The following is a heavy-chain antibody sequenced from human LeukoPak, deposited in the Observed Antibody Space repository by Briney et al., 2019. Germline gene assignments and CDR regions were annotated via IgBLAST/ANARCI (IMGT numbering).Heavy chain of an antibody. J-gene: IGHJ4*02. Sequence: PSETLSLTCAVYGGPFSGYYWTWIRQPPGKGLEWIGEINPSGTTNYNPSLKSRVTISVDRPKNQFSLKLSSVTAADTAVYYCARLDYYGSGSLNDYWGQGTLVTVSS. D-gene: IGHD3-10*01. V-gene: IGHV4-34*01. CDR2: INPSGTT. CDR3: ARLDYYGSGSLNDY. CDR1: GGPFSGYY.